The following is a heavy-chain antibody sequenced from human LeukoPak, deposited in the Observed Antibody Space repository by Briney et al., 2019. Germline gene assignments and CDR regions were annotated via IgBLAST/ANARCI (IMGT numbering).Heavy chain of an antibody. J-gene: IGHJ6*03. CDR1: GGSISSSNW. V-gene: IGHV4-4*02. CDR3: ARGLTMVRGVIRRSDYYMDV. D-gene: IGHD3-10*01. CDR2: IYHSGST. Sequence: SGTLSLTCAVSGGSISSSNWWSWVRQPPGKGLEWIGEIYHSGSTNYNPSLKSRVTISVDTSKNHFSLKLSSVTAADTAVYYCARGLTMVRGVIRRSDYYMDVWGKGTTVTISS.